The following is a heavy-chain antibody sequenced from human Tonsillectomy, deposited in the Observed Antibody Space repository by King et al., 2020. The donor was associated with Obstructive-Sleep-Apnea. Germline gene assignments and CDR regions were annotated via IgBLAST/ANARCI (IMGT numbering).Heavy chain of an antibody. CDR3: AKDIYSGPLAAAGKDAFDI. J-gene: IGHJ3*02. V-gene: IGHV3-9*01. CDR1: GFTFDDYA. D-gene: IGHD6-13*01. Sequence: VQLVESGGGLVQPGRSLRLSCAASGFTFDDYAMHWVRQAPGKGLEWVSGISWNSGSIGYADSVKGRFTISRDNAKNSLYLQMNSLRAEDTALYYCAKDIYSGPLAAAGKDAFDIWGQGTMVTVSS. CDR2: ISWNSGSI.